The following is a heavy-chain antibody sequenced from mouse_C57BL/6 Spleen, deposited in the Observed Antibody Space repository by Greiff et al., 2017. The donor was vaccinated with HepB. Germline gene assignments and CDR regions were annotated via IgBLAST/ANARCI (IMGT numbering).Heavy chain of an antibody. CDR1: GFTFSSYG. V-gene: IGHV5-6*01. Sequence: EVNLVESGGDLVKPGGSLKLSCAASGFTFSSYGMSWVRQTPDKRLEWVATISTGGSYTYYPDSVKGRCTISRDKAKNTLYLQISSLQSEDTAVYYCGKHTRYYAMDQGGKGTSVTVST. CDR3: GKHTRYYAMDQ. J-gene: IGHJ4*01. CDR2: ISTGGSYT. D-gene: IGHD3-1*01.